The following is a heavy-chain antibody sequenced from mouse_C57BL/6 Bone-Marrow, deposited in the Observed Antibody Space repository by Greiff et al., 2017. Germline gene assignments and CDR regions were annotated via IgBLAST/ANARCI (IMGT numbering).Heavy chain of an antibody. Sequence: EVHLVESGGGLVQPGGSLKLSCAASGFTFSDYGMAWVRQAPRKGPEWVAFISNLAYSIYYADPVTGRFTISRENAKNTLYLEMSSLRSEDTAMYYCARQDYGSSYDYAMDYWGQGTSVTVSS. D-gene: IGHD1-1*01. CDR3: ARQDYGSSYDYAMDY. V-gene: IGHV5-15*01. CDR1: GFTFSDYG. J-gene: IGHJ4*01. CDR2: ISNLAYSI.